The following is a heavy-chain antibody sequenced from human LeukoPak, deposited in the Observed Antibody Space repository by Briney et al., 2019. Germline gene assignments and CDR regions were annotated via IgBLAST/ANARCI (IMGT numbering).Heavy chain of an antibody. Sequence: SVKVSCKASGGTFSSYAISWVRQAPGQGLEWMGRIIPIFGIANYAQKFQGRVTITADKSTSTAYMELSRLRSEDTAVYYCARDFGGHRSSGWYLRFDPWGQGTLVTVSS. J-gene: IGHJ5*02. CDR1: GGTFSSYA. V-gene: IGHV1-69*04. CDR3: ARDFGGHRSSGWYLRFDP. D-gene: IGHD6-19*01. CDR2: IIPIFGIA.